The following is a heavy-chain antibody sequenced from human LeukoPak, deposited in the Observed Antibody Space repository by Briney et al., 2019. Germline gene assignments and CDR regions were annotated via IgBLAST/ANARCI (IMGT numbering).Heavy chain of an antibody. Sequence: GGSLRLSCAASGFTFYDYGMSWVRQAPGKGLEWVSGINWNGGSTGYADSVKGRFTISRDNAKNSLYLQMNSLRSEDTALYHCARGYDSSGYLFDYWGQGTLVTVSS. D-gene: IGHD3-22*01. V-gene: IGHV3-20*01. J-gene: IGHJ4*02. CDR2: INWNGGST. CDR1: GFTFYDYG. CDR3: ARGYDSSGYLFDY.